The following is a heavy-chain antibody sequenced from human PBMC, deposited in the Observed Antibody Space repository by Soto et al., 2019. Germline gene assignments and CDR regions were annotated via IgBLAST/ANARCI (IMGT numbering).Heavy chain of an antibody. CDR3: ARALVVVTEYFDY. Sequence: LTCTVSGFTISGYWMSWVRQAPGKGLEWVANIKQDGSEKHYVGSVKGRFTISKDNAKNSLFLQMNSLRAEDTAVYYCARALVVVTEYFDYWGQGTLVTVS. CDR2: IKQDGSEK. CDR1: GFTISGYW. V-gene: IGHV3-7*03. D-gene: IGHD5-18*01. J-gene: IGHJ4*02.